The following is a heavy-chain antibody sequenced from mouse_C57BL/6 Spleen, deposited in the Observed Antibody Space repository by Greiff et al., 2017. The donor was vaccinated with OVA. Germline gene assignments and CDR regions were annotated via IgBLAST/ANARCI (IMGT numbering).Heavy chain of an antibody. D-gene: IGHD2-2*01. J-gene: IGHJ3*01. CDR2: IDPENGDT. Sequence: EVQLVESGAELVRPGASVKLSCTASGFNIKDDYMHWVKQRPEQGLEWIGWIDPENGDTEYASKFQGKATITADTSSNTAYLQLSSLTSEDTAVYYCTTSMVTEAWFAYWGQRTLVTVSA. CDR1: GFNIKDDY. CDR3: TTSMVTEAWFAY. V-gene: IGHV14-4*01.